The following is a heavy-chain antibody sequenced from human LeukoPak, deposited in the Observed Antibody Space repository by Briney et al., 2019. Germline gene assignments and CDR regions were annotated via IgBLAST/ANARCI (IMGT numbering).Heavy chain of an antibody. Sequence: GGSLRLSCAASGFTFNKHNMNWVRQAPGKGLEWVASISSSGSYISYADSVKGRFTISRSNAFSALYVQMNSLRADDTAVYFCARADCSGGTCRFDFWGQGALVTVSS. CDR3: ARADCSGGTCRFDF. V-gene: IGHV3-21*01. CDR2: ISSSGSYI. J-gene: IGHJ4*02. CDR1: GFTFNKHN. D-gene: IGHD2-15*01.